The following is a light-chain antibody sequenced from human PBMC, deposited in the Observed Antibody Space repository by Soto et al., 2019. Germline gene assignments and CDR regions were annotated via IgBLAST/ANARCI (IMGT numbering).Light chain of an antibody. CDR2: EVS. CDR1: ITDVGGYNY. J-gene: IGLJ1*01. Sequence: QSVLAQPSSLSGSPGQSITISCTGTITDVGGYNYVSWYQHHPGKGPKLIIYEVSNRPSGVSDRSSGSKSGNKASLIISNLEAEDESDYYCGSYTSTDTPFVFGTGTKVNVL. CDR3: GSYTSTDTPFV. V-gene: IGLV2-14*01.